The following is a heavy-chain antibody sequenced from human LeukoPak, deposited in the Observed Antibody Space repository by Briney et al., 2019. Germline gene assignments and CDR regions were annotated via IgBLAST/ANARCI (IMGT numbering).Heavy chain of an antibody. CDR3: ARDHTFDSRHDY. CDR1: GFTFRSYS. CDR2: ISSSSSYI. Sequence: GGSLRLSCAASGFTFRSYSMNWVRQAPGKGLEWVSSISSSSSYIYYADSVKGRFTISRDNAKNSLYLQMNSLRAEDTAVYYCARDHTFDSRHDYWGQGTLVTVSS. V-gene: IGHV3-21*01. J-gene: IGHJ4*02. D-gene: IGHD3-9*01.